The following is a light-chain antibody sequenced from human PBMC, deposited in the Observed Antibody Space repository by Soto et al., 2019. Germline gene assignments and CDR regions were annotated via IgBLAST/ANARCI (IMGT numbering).Light chain of an antibody. J-gene: IGKJ4*01. V-gene: IGKV3-11*01. CDR2: DAS. CDR3: QQRSNWPHT. CDR1: QSVSSY. Sequence: EIVLTQSPATLSLSPGERATLSCRASQSVSSYLAWYQHKPGQAPRLLIYDASNRATGIPARFSGSGSGTVFTLTISRLEPEDFAVYYCQQRSNWPHTFGGGTKVDIK.